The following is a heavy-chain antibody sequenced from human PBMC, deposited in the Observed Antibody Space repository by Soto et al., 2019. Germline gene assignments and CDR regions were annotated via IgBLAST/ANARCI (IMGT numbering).Heavy chain of an antibody. Sequence: EVQLLESGGGLVQPGRSLRLSCAASGFTFSNYAMSWVRQAPGQGLDWVSAISGSGGTTYYADSVKGRFTISRDNSKHTLFLQMKSLRAEDAAVYYCAKFFVETGSNSGWPWSFHYGGQGSLVTVSS. J-gene: IGHJ4*02. V-gene: IGHV3-23*01. D-gene: IGHD6-25*01. CDR3: AKFFVETGSNSGWPWSFHY. CDR2: ISGSGGTT. CDR1: GFTFSNYA.